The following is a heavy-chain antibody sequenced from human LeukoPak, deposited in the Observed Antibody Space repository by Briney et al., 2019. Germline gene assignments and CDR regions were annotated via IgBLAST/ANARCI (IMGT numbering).Heavy chain of an antibody. CDR1: GYTFTSYG. J-gene: IGHJ4*02. CDR2: ISAYNGNT. D-gene: IGHD5-12*01. V-gene: IGHV1-18*01. CDR3: ARDDLCSGNDYDC. Sequence: ASVKVSCKASGYTFTSYGICWVRQAPGQGLEWIGWISAYNGNTNYAQSLQGRVTMTTDTSTSTAYMELRSLRSDDTAVYYCARDDLCSGNDYDCWGQGTLVTVSS.